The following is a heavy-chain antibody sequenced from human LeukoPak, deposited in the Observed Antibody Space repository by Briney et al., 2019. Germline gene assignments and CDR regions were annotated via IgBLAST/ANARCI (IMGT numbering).Heavy chain of an antibody. CDR1: GFTFGSYS. D-gene: IGHD2-2*02. CDR2: ISNISSTI. J-gene: IGHJ4*02. Sequence: GGSLRLSCAASGFTFGSYSMNWVRQAPGQVLEWVSYISNISSTIYYADSVKGRFTISIDNAKNSLYLQMNSLRDEDTAVYYCARDLPCTSTSCYTGGFDCWGQGTLVTVSS. V-gene: IGHV3-48*02. CDR3: ARDLPCTSTSCYTGGFDC.